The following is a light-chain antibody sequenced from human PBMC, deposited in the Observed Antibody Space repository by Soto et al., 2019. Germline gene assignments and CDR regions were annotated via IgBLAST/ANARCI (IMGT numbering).Light chain of an antibody. CDR3: CSSAGAITPHV. V-gene: IGLV2-23*02. J-gene: IGLJ1*01. CDR2: EVV. Sequence: QSALTQPASVSGSPGQSITISCSGTSSDVINYNLVSWYQQHPGKAPKLLLYEVVKRPSGISNRFSGPTSANTASLTISGLQAEDEGDYYCCSSAGAITPHVFGTGTKLTVL. CDR1: SSDVINYNL.